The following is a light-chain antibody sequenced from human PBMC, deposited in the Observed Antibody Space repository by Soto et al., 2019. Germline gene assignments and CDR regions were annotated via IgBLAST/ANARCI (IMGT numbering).Light chain of an antibody. CDR2: SAS. V-gene: IGKV3-20*01. J-gene: IGKJ1*01. CDR1: QSVSTTY. Sequence: EIVLTQSPGTLSLSPGERATLSCRASQSVSTTYLAWYQQKPVQAPRLLIYSASSRATGIPDRFSGSGSGTDFTLTISRLEPEDFAVYYCQQYGSSPPWTFGQGTKVEIK. CDR3: QQYGSSPPWT.